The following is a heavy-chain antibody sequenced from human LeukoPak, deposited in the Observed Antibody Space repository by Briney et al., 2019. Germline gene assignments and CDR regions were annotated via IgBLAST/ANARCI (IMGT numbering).Heavy chain of an antibody. CDR2: VSGSAGRT. CDR1: GFTFSSFA. CDR3: AKDSLVDTAMVPYYYGMDV. D-gene: IGHD5-18*01. J-gene: IGHJ6*02. Sequence: GGSLRLSCAASGFTFSSFAMTWVRQAPGKGLEWVSTVSGSAGRTDYADSVKGRFTISRDNSKNTLYLQMNSLRAEDTAVYYCAKDSLVDTAMVPYYYGMDVWGQGTTVTVSS. V-gene: IGHV3-23*01.